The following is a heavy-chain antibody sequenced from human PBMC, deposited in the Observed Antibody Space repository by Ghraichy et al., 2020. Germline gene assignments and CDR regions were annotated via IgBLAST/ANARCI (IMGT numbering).Heavy chain of an antibody. V-gene: IGHV4-39*01. J-gene: IGHJ6*02. D-gene: IGHD4-17*01. Sequence: SETLSLTCTVSGGSISSSSYYWGWIRQPPGKGLEWIGSVYSNGKTYNNPSLTTRVTVSVDTSENQFSLKLSSVTAADTAIYYCVRQGYGDYVTDYYYGMDVWGQGTTVTVSS. CDR1: GGSISSSSYY. CDR3: VRQGYGDYVTDYYYGMDV. CDR2: VYSNGKT.